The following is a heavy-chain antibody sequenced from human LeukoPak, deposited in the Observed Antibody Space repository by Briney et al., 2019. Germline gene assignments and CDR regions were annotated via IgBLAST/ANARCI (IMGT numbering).Heavy chain of an antibody. CDR3: ARITDFWSGYYPDS. V-gene: IGHV4-59*01. CDR2: IYYRGST. Sequence: PSETLSLTCTVSGASLNSYYWSWIRQPPGKGLGWVGYIYYRGSTNYNSSLKSRVTISLDTSKNHFSLKLSSVTAADTAMYYCARITDFWSGYYPDSWGQGTLVTVSS. J-gene: IGHJ4*02. D-gene: IGHD3-3*01. CDR1: GASLNSYY.